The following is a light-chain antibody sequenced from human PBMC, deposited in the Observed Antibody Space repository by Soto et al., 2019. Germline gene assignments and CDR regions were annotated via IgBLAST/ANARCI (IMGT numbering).Light chain of an antibody. CDR3: QSYDSSLSGSI. CDR2: GNS. V-gene: IGLV1-40*01. Sequence: QAVVTQPPSESGAPGQRVTISCTGSSSNIGAGYDVHWYQQLPGTAPKLLIYGNSNRPSGVPDRFSGSKSGTSASLAITGLQAEDEADYYGQSYDSSLSGSIFVGGTQLTVL. J-gene: IGLJ2*01. CDR1: SSNIGAGYD.